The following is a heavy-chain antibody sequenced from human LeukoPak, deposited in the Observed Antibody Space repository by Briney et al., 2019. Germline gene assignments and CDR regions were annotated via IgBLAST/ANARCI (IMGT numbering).Heavy chain of an antibody. Sequence: GGSLRLSCAASGFTCSTCHIHWVRQAPGKGLEWVALVWHDGSKTYYADSVKGRFTVSRDNSKNTLYLQMNSLRAEDTAVYYCAKDSNDYGDYNYFDFWGQGTLVTVSS. CDR2: VWHDGSKT. V-gene: IGHV3-33*06. CDR1: GFTCSTCH. D-gene: IGHD4-17*01. CDR3: AKDSNDYGDYNYFDF. J-gene: IGHJ4*02.